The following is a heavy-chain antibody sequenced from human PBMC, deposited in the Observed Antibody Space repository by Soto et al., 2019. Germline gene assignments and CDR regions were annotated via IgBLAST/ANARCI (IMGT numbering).Heavy chain of an antibody. CDR2: IAYDGNEK. D-gene: IGHD1-26*01. CDR3: GKDVGDYVPYYYGVYV. V-gene: IGHV3-30*18. CDR1: GFTFKTHA. J-gene: IGHJ6*02. Sequence: QVQLVESGGGVVQPGTSLRLSCAASGFTFKTHAMHWVRQAPGKGLEWMAVIAYDGNEKFYADSVKGRFTISRDNSKNALYLQINTLRNEDTAVYYCGKDVGDYVPYYYGVYVWGQGTTVTVSS.